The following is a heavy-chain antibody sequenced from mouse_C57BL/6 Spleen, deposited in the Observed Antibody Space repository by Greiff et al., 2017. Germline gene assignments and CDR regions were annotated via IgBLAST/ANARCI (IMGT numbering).Heavy chain of an antibody. CDR2: IHPSDSDT. CDR1: GYTFTSYW. D-gene: IGHD2-4*01. V-gene: IGHV1-74*01. J-gene: IGHJ3*01. Sequence: VQLQQSGAELVKPGASVKVSCKASGYTFTSYWMHWVKQRPGQGLEWIGSIHPSDSDTNYNQKFKGKATLTVDKSSSTAYMQLSSLTSEDSAVYDCAPIYYDYDAWFAYWGQGTLVTVSA. CDR3: APIYYDYDAWFAY.